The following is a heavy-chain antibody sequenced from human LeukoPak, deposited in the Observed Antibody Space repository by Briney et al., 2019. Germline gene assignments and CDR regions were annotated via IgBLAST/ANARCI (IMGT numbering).Heavy chain of an antibody. CDR2: IYYAGST. CDR3: ARRGGSGRSFDY. V-gene: IGHV4-61*01. CDR1: GDSDSSGTYH. Sequence: SHSLCLICTVSGDSDSSGTYHWSSIRQPPGWGLGWIGYIYYAGSTNYNPSLRSRITRAVDTSTDQFSLRLSSVAAADTAVCYCARRGGSGRSFDYWGQGTLVTVSS. J-gene: IGHJ4*02. D-gene: IGHD3-10*01.